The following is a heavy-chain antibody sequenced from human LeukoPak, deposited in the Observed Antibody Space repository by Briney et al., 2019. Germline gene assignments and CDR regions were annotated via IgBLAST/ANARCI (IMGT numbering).Heavy chain of an antibody. Sequence: GGSLRLSCAASGFTFSSYAMSWVRQAPGKGLEWVSSITGSGGTTYYADSVEGHFTISRDNSKNTLFLQMNSLRAEDTAVYYCAKDPRGYSYGYFKYWGQGTLVTVSS. D-gene: IGHD5-18*01. CDR2: ITGSGGTT. CDR1: GFTFSSYA. CDR3: AKDPRGYSYGYFKY. V-gene: IGHV3-23*01. J-gene: IGHJ4*02.